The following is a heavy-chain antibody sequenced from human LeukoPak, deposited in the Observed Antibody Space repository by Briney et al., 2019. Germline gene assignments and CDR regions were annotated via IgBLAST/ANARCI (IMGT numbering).Heavy chain of an antibody. CDR3: ASFSKDIVVVQAGGPAFDI. CDR1: GGSISGYY. CDR2: INHSGST. D-gene: IGHD2-2*01. Sequence: PSETLSLTCTVSGGSISGYYWSWIRQPPGKGLEWIGEINHSGSTNYNPSLKSRVTISVDTSKNQFSLKLSSVTAADTAVYYCASFSKDIVVVQAGGPAFDIWGQGTMVTVSS. J-gene: IGHJ3*02. V-gene: IGHV4-34*01.